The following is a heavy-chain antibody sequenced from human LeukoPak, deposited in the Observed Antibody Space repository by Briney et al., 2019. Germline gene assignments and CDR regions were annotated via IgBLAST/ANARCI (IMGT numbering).Heavy chain of an antibody. J-gene: IGHJ4*02. Sequence: GGSLRLSCAASGFTFSSYAMSWVRQAPGKGLEWVSAISGSGGSTYYADSMKGRFTISRDNSKNTLYLQMNSLRAEDTAVYYCAIDPYYYDSSGYFSNWGQGTLVTVSS. V-gene: IGHV3-23*01. CDR2: ISGSGGST. CDR1: GFTFSSYA. CDR3: AIDPYYYDSSGYFSN. D-gene: IGHD3-22*01.